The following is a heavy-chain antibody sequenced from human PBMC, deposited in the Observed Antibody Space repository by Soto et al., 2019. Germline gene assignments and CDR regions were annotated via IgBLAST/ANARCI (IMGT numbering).Heavy chain of an antibody. CDR3: ARDLWGYCGTDCYPLDV. D-gene: IGHD2-21*02. CDR1: GDSISRSY. J-gene: IGHJ6*02. V-gene: IGHV4-59*01. CDR2: MYNTGST. Sequence: SDTLSLTCTVSGDSISRSYWSWILQPPGHGLEWIGYMYNTGSTVYNPPFKSRVTISVDTSKNQFSLKLNSVTAADTAVYYCARDLWGYCGTDCYPLDVWGQGTTVTVS.